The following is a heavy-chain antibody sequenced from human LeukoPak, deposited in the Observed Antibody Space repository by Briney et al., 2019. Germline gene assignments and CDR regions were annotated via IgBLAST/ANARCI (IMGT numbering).Heavy chain of an antibody. J-gene: IGHJ6*03. CDR2: IYYSGST. CDR3: ARRGSYYYYYMDV. V-gene: IGHV4-39*07. CDR1: GGSISSSSYY. D-gene: IGHD3-10*01. Sequence: PSETLSLTCTVSGGSISSSSYYWGWIRQPPGKGLEWIGSIYYSGSTYYNPSLKSRVTISVDTSKNQFSLKLSSVTAADTAVYYCARRGSYYYYYMDVWGKGTTVTVSS.